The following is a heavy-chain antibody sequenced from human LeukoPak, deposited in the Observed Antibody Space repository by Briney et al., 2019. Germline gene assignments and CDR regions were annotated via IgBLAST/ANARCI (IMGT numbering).Heavy chain of an antibody. D-gene: IGHD3-16*01. Sequence: GGPRRLSCAASGLTLGRYAMHWFRQAPGKGLEWVAFLQSDGNNRYYADSVKGRFTISRDNSKNTLFLQMSSLRAEDTAVYYCAKNWATYYFDYWGQGTLVTVSS. CDR2: LQSDGNNR. J-gene: IGHJ4*02. CDR3: AKNWATYYFDY. CDR1: GLTLGRYA. V-gene: IGHV3-30*02.